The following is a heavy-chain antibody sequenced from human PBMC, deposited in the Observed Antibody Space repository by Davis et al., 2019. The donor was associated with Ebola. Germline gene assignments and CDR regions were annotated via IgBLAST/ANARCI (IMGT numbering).Heavy chain of an antibody. Sequence: SQTLSLTCTVSGDSIRSYYWTWIRQPPGKGLEWIAYMSYRGGVNYNPSLKSRVTISVDTSKNQFSLKLSSVTAEDTAVYYCARLGPIVVVVAVTHAVRVPGPLGNWFDPWGQGTLVTVSS. V-gene: IGHV4-59*08. J-gene: IGHJ5*02. CDR3: ARLGPIVVVVAVTHAVRVPGPLGNWFDP. CDR2: MSYRGGV. CDR1: GDSIRSYY. D-gene: IGHD2-15*01.